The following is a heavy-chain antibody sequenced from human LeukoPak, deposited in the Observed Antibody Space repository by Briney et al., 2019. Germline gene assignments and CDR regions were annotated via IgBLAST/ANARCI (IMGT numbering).Heavy chain of an antibody. CDR3: ARGYVWGSYRPYYFDY. Sequence: ASVKVSCKASGYTFTSYGISWVRQAPGQGLEWMGWISAYNGNTNYAQKLQGRVTMATDTSTSTAYMELRSLRSDDTAVYYCARGYVWGSYRPYYFDYWGQGTLVTVSS. J-gene: IGHJ4*02. D-gene: IGHD3-16*02. CDR1: GYTFTSYG. V-gene: IGHV1-18*01. CDR2: ISAYNGNT.